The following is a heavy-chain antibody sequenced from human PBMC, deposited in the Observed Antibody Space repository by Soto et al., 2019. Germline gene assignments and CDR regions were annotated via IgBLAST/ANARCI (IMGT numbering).Heavy chain of an antibody. CDR2: IYYSGST. Sequence: PSDTQCVTCAVSGGSISGSSYYWGWIRQPPGKGLEWIGSIYYSGSTYYNPSLKSRVTISVDTSKNQFSLKLSSVTAADTAVYYCARHYGSGSYYSNWFDPWGQGTLVTVSS. J-gene: IGHJ5*02. V-gene: IGHV4-39*01. D-gene: IGHD3-10*01. CDR1: GGSISGSSYY. CDR3: ARHYGSGSYYSNWFDP.